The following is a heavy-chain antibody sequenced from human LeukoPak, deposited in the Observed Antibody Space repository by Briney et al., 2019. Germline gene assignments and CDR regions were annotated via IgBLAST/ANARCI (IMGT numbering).Heavy chain of an antibody. Sequence: GGSLRLSCAASGFTFSSYGMHWVRQAPGKGLEWVAVIWYDGSNKYYADSVKGRFTISRDNSKNTLYLQMNSLRAEDTAVYYCARDAFRGPPHPGYGMDVWGKGTTVTVSS. V-gene: IGHV3-33*01. CDR1: GFTFSSYG. CDR3: ARDAFRGPPHPGYGMDV. D-gene: IGHD3-16*01. CDR2: IWYDGSNK. J-gene: IGHJ6*04.